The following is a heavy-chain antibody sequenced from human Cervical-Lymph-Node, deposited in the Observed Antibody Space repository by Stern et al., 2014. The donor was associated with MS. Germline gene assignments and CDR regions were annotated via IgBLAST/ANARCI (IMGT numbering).Heavy chain of an antibody. J-gene: IGHJ4*02. D-gene: IGHD5-24*01. CDR2: IYTSGST. V-gene: IGHV4-61*02. Sequence: QVQLQESGPGLVKPSQTLSLTCTVSGGSISSGSYYWSWIRQPAGKGLEWIGRIYTSGSTNYNPSLKSRVTISVDTSKNQFSLKLSSVTAADTAVYYCARQMDGYNYAPIDYWGQGTLVTVSS. CDR3: ARQMDGYNYAPIDY. CDR1: GGSISSGSYY.